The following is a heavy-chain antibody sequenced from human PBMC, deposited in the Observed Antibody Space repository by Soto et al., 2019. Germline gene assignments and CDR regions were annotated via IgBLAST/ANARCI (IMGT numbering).Heavy chain of an antibody. J-gene: IGHJ2*01. CDR3: ARKTVGATTGYFDL. CDR2: ISSSSSYI. V-gene: IGHV3-21*01. Sequence: PGGSLRLSCAASGFTFSSYSMNWVRQAPGKGLEWVSSISSSSSYIYYADSVKGRFTISRDNAKNSLYLQMNSLRAEDTAVYYCARKTVGATTGYFDLWGRGTLVTVSS. D-gene: IGHD1-26*01. CDR1: GFTFSSYS.